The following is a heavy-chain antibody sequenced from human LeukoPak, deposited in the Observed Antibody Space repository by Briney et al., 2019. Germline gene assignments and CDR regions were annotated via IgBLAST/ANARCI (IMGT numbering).Heavy chain of an antibody. J-gene: IGHJ4*02. V-gene: IGHV4-39*02. Sequence: SETLSLTCTVSGGSISGSSYYWGWIRQPPGKGLEWIGSIYYSGSTYYNPSLKSRVTISVDTSKNQFSLKLSSVTAADTAVYYCARGRGLLGYWGQGTLVTVSS. CDR3: ARGRGLLGY. CDR1: GGSISGSSYY. D-gene: IGHD2-15*01. CDR2: IYYSGST.